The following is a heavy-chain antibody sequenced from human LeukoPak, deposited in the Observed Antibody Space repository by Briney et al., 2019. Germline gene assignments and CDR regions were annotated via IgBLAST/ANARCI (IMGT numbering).Heavy chain of an antibody. V-gene: IGHV3-9*01. CDR1: GFTFDDYA. Sequence: PGRSLRLSCAASGFTFDDYAMHWVRQAPGKGLEWVSGISWNSGSIGYADSVKSRFTISRDNAKNSLYLQMNSLRAEDTALYYCASSYGSERYGYWGQGTLVTVSS. J-gene: IGHJ4*02. CDR3: ASSYGSERYGY. D-gene: IGHD5-18*01. CDR2: ISWNSGSI.